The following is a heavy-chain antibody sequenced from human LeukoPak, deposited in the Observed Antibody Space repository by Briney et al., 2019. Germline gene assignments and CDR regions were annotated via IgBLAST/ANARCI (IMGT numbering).Heavy chain of an antibody. Sequence: ASVKVSCKASGYTFTGYYMHWVRQAPGQGLEWMGWINPNSGGTNYAQKFQGRVTMTRDTSISTAYMELSRLRSDATAVYYCASSVVVPAPYYYYYMDVWGKGTTVTVSS. CDR1: GYTFTGYY. D-gene: IGHD2-2*01. J-gene: IGHJ6*03. CDR2: INPNSGGT. V-gene: IGHV1-2*02. CDR3: ASSVVVPAPYYYYYMDV.